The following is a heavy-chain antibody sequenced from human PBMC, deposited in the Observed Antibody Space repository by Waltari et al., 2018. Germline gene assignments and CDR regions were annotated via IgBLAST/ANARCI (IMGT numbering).Heavy chain of an antibody. V-gene: IGHV3-33*01. J-gene: IGHJ4*02. Sequence: QVQLVGAGGGVVQPGRSPGLSCSASGITFRAYAMHWGRQAPGKGLEGGAKIRYDDGRNKHYADSVKGRFTTSRDNSKNRLYLQMNSLRAEDTAVYYCVRDGDRSSWCFDYWGQGTLVTVSS. CDR2: IRYDDGRNK. CDR1: GITFRAYA. D-gene: IGHD6-13*01. CDR3: VRDGDRSSWCFDY.